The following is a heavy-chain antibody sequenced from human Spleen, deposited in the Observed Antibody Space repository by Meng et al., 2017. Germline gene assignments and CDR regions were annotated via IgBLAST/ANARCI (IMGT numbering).Heavy chain of an antibody. Sequence: GESLKISCAASGFTLTSYAMSWVRQAPGKGLEWLSTIGSSGVDTYYADSVKGRFTISRDNSKNTLYLQMNSLRAEDTAVYYCAKYPTMIVVRGQGTLVTVSS. V-gene: IGHV3-23*01. CDR1: GFTLTSYA. D-gene: IGHD3-22*01. CDR2: IGSSGVDT. CDR3: AKYPTMIVV. J-gene: IGHJ4*02.